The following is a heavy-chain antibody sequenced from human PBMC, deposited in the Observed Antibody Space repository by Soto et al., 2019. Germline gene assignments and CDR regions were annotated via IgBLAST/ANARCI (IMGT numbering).Heavy chain of an antibody. CDR1: GGTFSSYA. J-gene: IGHJ6*02. V-gene: IGHV1-69*01. D-gene: IGHD2-2*01. Sequence: QVQLVQSGAEVKKPGSSVKVSCKASGGTFSSYAISWVRQAPGQGLEWMGGIIPIFGTANYAQKFQGRVTITADESTSTAYMELSSLRSEDTAVYYCARSRCSSTSCFTNPYYYYGMDVWGQGTTVTVSS. CDR3: ARSRCSSTSCFTNPYYYYGMDV. CDR2: IIPIFGTA.